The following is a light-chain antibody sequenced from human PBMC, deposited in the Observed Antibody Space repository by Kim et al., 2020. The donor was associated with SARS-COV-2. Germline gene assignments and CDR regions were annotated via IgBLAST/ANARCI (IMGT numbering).Light chain of an antibody. V-gene: IGKV3-11*01. CDR3: QQRSNWPGT. CDR2: DAS. Sequence: LSPGERATLACRASQSVSSYLAWYQQKPGQAPRLLIYDASNRATGIPARFSGSGSGTEFTLTISSLEPEDFAVYYCQQRSNWPGTFGQGTKVDIK. J-gene: IGKJ1*01. CDR1: QSVSSY.